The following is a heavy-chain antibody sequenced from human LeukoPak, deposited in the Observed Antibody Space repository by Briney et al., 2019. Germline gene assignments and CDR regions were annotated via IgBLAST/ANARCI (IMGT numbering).Heavy chain of an antibody. V-gene: IGHV4-39*01. D-gene: IGHD2-15*01. J-gene: IGHJ4*02. CDR1: GGSVSSSSYY. CDR2: IYYSGST. Sequence: SETLSLTCPVSGGSVSSSSYYWGWIRQPPGKGLEWIGTIYYSGSTYYNPSLKSRVTISVDTSKNQFSLKLTSVTAADTAVYYCASRLCSGGSCFPHYFDYWGQGTLVIVSS. CDR3: ASRLCSGGSCFPHYFDY.